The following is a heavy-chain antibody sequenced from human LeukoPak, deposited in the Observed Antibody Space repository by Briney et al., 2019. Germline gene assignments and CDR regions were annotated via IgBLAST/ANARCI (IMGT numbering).Heavy chain of an antibody. Sequence: MSSETLSLTCTVAGGSISGFYWGWIRQAPGKGLEWIGFIYYSGSANYNPSLKSRVTMSVDTSKNQFSLKLSSVTAADTAFYYCARDRDSSGWFDYWGQGTLVTASS. D-gene: IGHD6-19*01. CDR3: ARDRDSSGWFDY. V-gene: IGHV4-59*01. CDR1: GGSISGFY. J-gene: IGHJ4*02. CDR2: IYYSGSA.